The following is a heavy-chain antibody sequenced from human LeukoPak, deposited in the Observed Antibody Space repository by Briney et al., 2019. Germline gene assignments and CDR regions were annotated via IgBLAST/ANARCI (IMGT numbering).Heavy chain of an antibody. V-gene: IGHV4-34*01. Sequence: SETPSLTCAVYGGSVSGFHWNWIRQPPGKGLEWIGEINESGTSSYKSSLMGRVSISIDTSKSHLSLKLDSVTAADTAMYYCARGRYTTWPTSDFWGQGALVTVSS. J-gene: IGHJ4*02. CDR3: ARGRYTTWPTSDF. CDR2: INESGTS. CDR1: GGSVSGFH. D-gene: IGHD3-16*02.